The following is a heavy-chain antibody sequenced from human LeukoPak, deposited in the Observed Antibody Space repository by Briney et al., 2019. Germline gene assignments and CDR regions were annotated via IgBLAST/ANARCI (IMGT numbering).Heavy chain of an antibody. Sequence: PGGSLRLSCAASGFTFSSYTMSWVRQAPGKGLEWVSGVSGSGGNIHYADSVKGRFTISRDNSKNTLYLQMNSLRAEDTAVYYCARDTDTAMDVWGQGTTVTVSS. CDR1: GFTFSSYT. V-gene: IGHV3-23*01. J-gene: IGHJ6*02. CDR3: ARDTDTAMDV. CDR2: VSGSGGNI.